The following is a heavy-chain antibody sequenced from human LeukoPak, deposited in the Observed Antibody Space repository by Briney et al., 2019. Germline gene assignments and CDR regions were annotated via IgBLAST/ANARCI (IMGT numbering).Heavy chain of an antibody. D-gene: IGHD3-22*01. V-gene: IGHV4-59*01. CDR2: IYSTGDT. J-gene: IGHJ4*03. Sequence: PSETLSLTCTVSGASINNYYWSWVRQPPLKGLEWIGYIYSTGDTSYNPSLESRVSISMDTSKNHFSLEITSVTAADTAVYYCARVCRVYDRSGFHTWHDYWGHGTLVTVSS. CDR1: GASINNYY. CDR3: ARVCRVYDRSGFHTWHDY.